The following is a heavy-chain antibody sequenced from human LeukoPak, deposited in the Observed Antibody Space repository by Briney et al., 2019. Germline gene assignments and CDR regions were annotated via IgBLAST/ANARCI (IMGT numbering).Heavy chain of an antibody. CDR2: ISYSGST. V-gene: IGHV4-39*07. J-gene: IGHJ6*03. CDR1: GGSIRGTTYY. Sequence: PSETLSLTCTVSGGSIRGTTYYWGWIRQPPGKGLEWIATISYSGSTYYNPSLKSRVTISIDTSKNQFSLKLSSVTAADTAVYYCARVTGNYYFYYYMDVWGTGTPVTVSS. D-gene: IGHD1-20*01. CDR3: ARVTGNYYFYYYMDV.